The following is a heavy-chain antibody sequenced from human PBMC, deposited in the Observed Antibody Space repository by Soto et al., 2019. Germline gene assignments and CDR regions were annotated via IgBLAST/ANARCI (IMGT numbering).Heavy chain of an antibody. CDR3: ARDEKGGLYGTDY. V-gene: IGHV3-33*01. J-gene: IGHJ4*02. D-gene: IGHD4-17*01. CDR1: GFTFSSHG. Sequence: QVQLVESGGGVVQPGRSLRLSCAASGFTFSSHGLHWVRQAPGKGLEWVAVIWYDGTNKNYADSVKGRFTVSRDNSKSTLDLYMNILRAEETAVYYCARDEKGGLYGTDYWGQGTLVTVSS. CDR2: IWYDGTNK.